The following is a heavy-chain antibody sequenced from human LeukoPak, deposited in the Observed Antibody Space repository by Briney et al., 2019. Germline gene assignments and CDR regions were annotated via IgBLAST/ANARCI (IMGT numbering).Heavy chain of an antibody. CDR1: GGSISSSSYY. Sequence: SETLSLTCTVSGGSISSSSYYWGWIRQPPGKGLEWIGSIYYSGSTYYNPSLKSRVTISVDTSKNQFSLNLTSVTAADTAVYYCARGVSIVVVPAAMYWFDPWGQGTLVTVSS. CDR3: ARGVSIVVVPAAMYWFDP. V-gene: IGHV4-39*07. J-gene: IGHJ5*02. CDR2: IYYSGST. D-gene: IGHD2-2*01.